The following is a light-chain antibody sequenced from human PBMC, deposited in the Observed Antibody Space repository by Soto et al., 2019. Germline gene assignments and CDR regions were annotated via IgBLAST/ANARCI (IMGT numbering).Light chain of an antibody. CDR3: AAWDDRLNGYV. V-gene: IGLV1-44*01. J-gene: IGLJ1*01. CDR1: TSNIGSNG. CDR2: SSN. Sequence: QSVLTQPTSASGTTGQRVTISCSGSTSNIGSNGVNWYRQLPGTAPKLLIYSSNERPSGVPDRFSGSKSGTSASLAISGLQSEDEADYYCAAWDDRLNGYVFGTGTKLTVL.